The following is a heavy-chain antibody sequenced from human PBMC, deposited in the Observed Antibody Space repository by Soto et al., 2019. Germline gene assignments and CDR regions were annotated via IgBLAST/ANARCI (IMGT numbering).Heavy chain of an antibody. CDR1: GGSFSGYY. CDR2: INHSRST. CDR3: ARGRQYCSGGSCYGYYYYGMDV. Sequence: QVQLQQWGAGLLKPSETLSLTCAVYGGSFSGYYWSWIRQPPGKGLEWIGEINHSRSTNYNPSLKSRVTISVDTSKNQFSLKLSSVTAADTAVYYCARGRQYCSGGSCYGYYYYGMDVWGQGTTVTVSS. V-gene: IGHV4-34*01. J-gene: IGHJ6*02. D-gene: IGHD2-15*01.